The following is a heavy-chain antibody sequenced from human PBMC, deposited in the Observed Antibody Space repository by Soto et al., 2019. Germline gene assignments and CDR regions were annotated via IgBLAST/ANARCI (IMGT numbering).Heavy chain of an antibody. D-gene: IGHD2-21*02. CDR2: IITLFRTS. J-gene: IGHJ4*02. CDR1: GGTFSSHS. Sequence: VQLMQSGAEVKKPGSSVKVSCKASGGTFSSHSINWVRQAPGQGLEWMGGIITLFRTSNYAQNFQGRVTITADQSTSTAYMELNSLTSDDTAVYYCAREVGYGDFSAALLDWGQGTLVTVSS. V-gene: IGHV1-69*01. CDR3: AREVGYGDFSAALLD.